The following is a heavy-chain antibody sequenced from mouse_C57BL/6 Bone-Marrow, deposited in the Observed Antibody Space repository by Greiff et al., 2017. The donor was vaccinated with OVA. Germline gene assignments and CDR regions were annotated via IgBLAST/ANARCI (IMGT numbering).Heavy chain of an antibody. J-gene: IGHJ4*01. CDR2: IYPRSGNT. CDR1: GYTFTSYG. D-gene: IGHD2-5*01. CDR3: ARRSNYHYAMDY. Sequence: VQLKESGAELARPGASVKLSCKASGYTFTSYGISWVKQRTGQGLEWIGEIYPRSGNTYYNEKFKGKATLTADKSSSTAYMELRSLTSEDSAVYFCARRSNYHYAMDYWGQGTSVTVSS. V-gene: IGHV1-81*01.